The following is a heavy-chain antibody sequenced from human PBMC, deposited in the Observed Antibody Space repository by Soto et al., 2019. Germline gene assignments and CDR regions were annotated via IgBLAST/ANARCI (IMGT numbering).Heavy chain of an antibody. V-gene: IGHV5-51*01. CDR2: IYPGDSDT. CDR3: ARRGFIAAAGTGYYYYMDV. CDR1: GYSFTSYW. J-gene: IGHJ6*03. D-gene: IGHD6-13*01. Sequence: GESLKISCKGSGYSFTSYWIGWVRQMPGKGLEWMGIIYPGDSDTRYSPSFQGRVTISADKSISTAYLQWSSLKASDTAMYYCARRGFIAAAGTGYYYYMDVWGKGTTVTVSS.